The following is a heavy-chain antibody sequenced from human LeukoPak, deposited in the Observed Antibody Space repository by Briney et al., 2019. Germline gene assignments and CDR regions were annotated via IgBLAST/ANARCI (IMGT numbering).Heavy chain of an antibody. CDR1: GYTLTELS. CDR2: FDPEDGET. CDR3: ATRKLTMVRGVPFDY. Sequence: ASVKVSCKVSGYTLTELSMHWVRQAPGKGLEWMGGFDPEDGETIYAQKFQGRVTMTGDTSTDTAYMELSSLRSEDTAVYYCATRKLTMVRGVPFDYWGQGTLVTVSS. J-gene: IGHJ4*02. V-gene: IGHV1-24*01. D-gene: IGHD3-10*01.